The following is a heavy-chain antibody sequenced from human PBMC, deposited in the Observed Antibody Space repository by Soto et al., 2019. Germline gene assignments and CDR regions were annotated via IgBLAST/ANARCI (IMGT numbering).Heavy chain of an antibody. CDR2: IWYDGSNK. CDR1: GFTFSSYG. V-gene: IGHV3-33*01. D-gene: IGHD2-15*01. J-gene: IGHJ4*02. CDR3: AREEKDGERVAGTRPGPDD. Sequence: QVQLVESGGGVVQPGRSLRLSCAASGFTFSSYGMHWVRQAPGKGLEWVAVIWYDGSNKYYADSVKGRFTISRDNSKNSLCLQMNSLRAEDTAVYYCAREEKDGERVAGTRPGPDDWGQGNLVTVSS.